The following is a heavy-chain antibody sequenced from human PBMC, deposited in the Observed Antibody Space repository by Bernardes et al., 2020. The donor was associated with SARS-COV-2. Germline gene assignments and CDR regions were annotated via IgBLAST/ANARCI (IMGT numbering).Heavy chain of an antibody. V-gene: IGHV3-21*06. D-gene: IGHD4-4*01. CDR3: ARVDFSNLYYFDY. CDR2: ISTSSSYI. J-gene: IGHJ4*02. Sequence: GLSLRLSCAASGFTFSSYTMNWVRQAPGKGLEWISSISTSSSYISYSDSVRGRFTISRDNAKNSVSLQMNSLRAEDTAVYYCARVDFSNLYYFDYWGQGTPVTVSS. CDR1: GFTFSSYT.